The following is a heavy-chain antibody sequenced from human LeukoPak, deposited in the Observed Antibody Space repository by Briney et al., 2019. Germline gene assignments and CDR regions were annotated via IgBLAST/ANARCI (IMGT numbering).Heavy chain of an antibody. V-gene: IGHV3-48*04. J-gene: IGHJ4*02. D-gene: IGHD7-27*01. CDR1: GFTFSSYS. CDR3: GRKTGVTGEAFDC. CDR2: ISSSSSTI. Sequence: GGSLRLSCAASGFTFSSYSMNWVRQAPGKGLEWVSYISSSSSTIYYADSVKGRFTISRDNAKNSVYLQMNSLRTEDTAVYYCGRKTGVTGEAFDCWGQGTLVTVSS.